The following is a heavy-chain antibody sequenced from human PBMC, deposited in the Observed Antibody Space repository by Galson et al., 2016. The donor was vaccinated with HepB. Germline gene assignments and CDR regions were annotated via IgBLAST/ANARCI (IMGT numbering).Heavy chain of an antibody. CDR3: ARGQEDQDGYDY. D-gene: IGHD2-15*01. J-gene: IGHJ4*02. V-gene: IGHV4-4*02. Sequence: LSLTCTVSGASITNNNWWSWVRQSPGQGLEWIGEIYRSGSTNYKPSLKSRVTMSVDKSKNQFSLKVTSVTVADTAMYYCARGQEDQDGYDYWGQGTLVTVSS. CDR2: IYRSGST. CDR1: GASITNNNW.